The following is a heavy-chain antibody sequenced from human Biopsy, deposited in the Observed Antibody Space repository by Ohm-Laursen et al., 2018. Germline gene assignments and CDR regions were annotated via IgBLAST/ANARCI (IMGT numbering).Heavy chain of an antibody. CDR2: IYNTETT. CDR1: GGSISSSTTYY. V-gene: IGHV4-39*01. CDR3: ARHPTGFWFDP. Sequence: GTLSLTCTVSGGSISSSTTYYWAWLRQPPGKGLEWIGSIYNTETTFYNPSLKRRVTISVDTSTNQFSLKVSSVTAADTALYFCARHPTGFWFDPGGHGTLVTVSS. J-gene: IGHJ5*02.